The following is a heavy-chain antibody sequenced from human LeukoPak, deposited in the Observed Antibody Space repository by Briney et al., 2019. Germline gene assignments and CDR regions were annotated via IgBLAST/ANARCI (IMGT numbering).Heavy chain of an antibody. V-gene: IGHV1-46*01. D-gene: IGHD3-10*01. J-gene: IGHJ6*02. Sequence: ASVKVSCKASGYTFTSYYMHWVRQPPGQGLDWMGIINPSGGSTSYAQKFQGRVTMTRDTSMRTVYMELRSLRSEDTGVYYCARDKAHGSGYYYGMDVWGQGTTVTVSS. CDR1: GYTFTSYY. CDR2: INPSGGST. CDR3: ARDKAHGSGYYYGMDV.